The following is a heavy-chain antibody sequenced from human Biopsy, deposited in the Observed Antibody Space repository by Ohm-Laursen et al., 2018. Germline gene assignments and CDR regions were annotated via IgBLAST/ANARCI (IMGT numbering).Heavy chain of an antibody. CDR2: ITSGSSFI. D-gene: IGHD1-1*01. V-gene: IGHV3-21*01. CDR1: GFTLSGYT. J-gene: IGHJ4*02. Sequence: SLRLSCAASGFTLSGYTMNWVRQAPGKGLEWVSSITSGSSFINYADSVKGRFTVSRDNAKNSLYLQMNSLRAEDTAVYYCARDQRGPSLLEAKLTPNYFDYWGRGSLVTVSS. CDR3: ARDQRGPSLLEAKLTPNYFDY.